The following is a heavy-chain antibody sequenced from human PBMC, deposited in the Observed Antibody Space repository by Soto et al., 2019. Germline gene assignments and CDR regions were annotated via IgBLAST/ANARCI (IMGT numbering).Heavy chain of an antibody. D-gene: IGHD6-19*01. Sequence: GGSLRLSCAASGFTFSSYAMSWVRQAPGKGLEWVSAISGSGGSTYYADSVKGRFTISRDNSKNTLYLQMNSLRAEDTAVYYCAKDLSVAGTEGIVDYWGQGTLVTVSS. CDR1: GFTFSSYA. CDR2: ISGSGGST. V-gene: IGHV3-23*01. CDR3: AKDLSVAGTEGIVDY. J-gene: IGHJ4*02.